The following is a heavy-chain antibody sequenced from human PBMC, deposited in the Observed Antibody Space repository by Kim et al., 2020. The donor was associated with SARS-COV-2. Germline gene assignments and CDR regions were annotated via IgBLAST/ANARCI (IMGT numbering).Heavy chain of an antibody. J-gene: IGHJ3*02. CDR1: GFTFSSYA. Sequence: GGSLRLSCSASGFTFSSYAMHWVRQAPGKGLEYVSAISSNGGSTYYADSVKGRFTISRDNSKNTLYLQMSSLRAEDTAVYYCVQGQVAAGRFSNDAFDIWGQGTMVTVSS. CDR3: VQGQVAAGRFSNDAFDI. CDR2: ISSNGGST. V-gene: IGHV3-64D*06. D-gene: IGHD6-19*01.